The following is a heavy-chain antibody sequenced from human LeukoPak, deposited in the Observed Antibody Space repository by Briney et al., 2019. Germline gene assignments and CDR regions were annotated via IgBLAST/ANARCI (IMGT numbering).Heavy chain of an antibody. V-gene: IGHV3-23*01. CDR1: GFTFTSFG. CDR3: ARVPYDAFDI. J-gene: IGHJ3*02. CDR2: ISGSGGST. Sequence: GGSLRLSCAASGFTFTSFGMSWVRQAPGKGLEWVSTISGSGGSTYYADSVKGRFTISRDNAKNTLYLQMNSLRAEDTAVYYCARVPYDAFDIWGQGTMVTVSS.